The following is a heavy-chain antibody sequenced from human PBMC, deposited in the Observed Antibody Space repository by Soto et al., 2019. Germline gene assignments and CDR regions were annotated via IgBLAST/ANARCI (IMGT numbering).Heavy chain of an antibody. CDR3: AHRRGGDCFDY. CDR1: GISLSTSGVG. CDR2: IYWDDDK. V-gene: IGHV2-5*02. Sequence: QITLKESGPTLVKPTHTRTLTCTFSGISLSTSGVGVGWIRQPPGKALEWLALIYWDDDKRYSPSLKSRLTITKHTSKDQVVLTMTIMDPVDTATYYCAHRRGGDCFDYWGQGTLVTVSS. J-gene: IGHJ4*02. D-gene: IGHD2-21*01.